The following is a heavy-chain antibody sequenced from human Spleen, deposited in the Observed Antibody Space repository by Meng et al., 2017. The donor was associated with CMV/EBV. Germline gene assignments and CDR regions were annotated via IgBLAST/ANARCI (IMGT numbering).Heavy chain of an antibody. V-gene: IGHV4-30-4*01. CDR1: GGSISSGGYY. D-gene: IGHD3-22*01. CDR2: IYYSGST. Sequence: CAVSGGSISSGGYYSSWIRQPPGKGLEWIGYIYYSGSTYYNPSLKSRVTISVDTSKNQFPLKLSSVTAADTAVYYCASYDSSGSFDYWGQGTLVTVSS. J-gene: IGHJ4*02. CDR3: ASYDSSGSFDY.